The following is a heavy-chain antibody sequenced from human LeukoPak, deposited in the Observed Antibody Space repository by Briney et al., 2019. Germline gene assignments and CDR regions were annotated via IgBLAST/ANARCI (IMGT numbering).Heavy chain of an antibody. Sequence: GGSLRLSCAASGFTLSNSWMHWVRQAPGKGLVWVSRTNGDGSDTSYADSVKGRFTISRDSATNTLYLQMNSLRAEDTAVYHCAKDPRDSSSWYFDYWGQGTLVTVSS. V-gene: IGHV3-74*01. CDR2: TNGDGSDT. D-gene: IGHD6-13*01. CDR3: AKDPRDSSSWYFDY. J-gene: IGHJ4*02. CDR1: GFTLSNSW.